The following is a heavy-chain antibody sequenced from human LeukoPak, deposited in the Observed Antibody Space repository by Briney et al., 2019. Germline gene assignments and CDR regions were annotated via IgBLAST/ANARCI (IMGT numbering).Heavy chain of an antibody. V-gene: IGHV1-8*01. Sequence: ASVKVSCKASGYTFTSYDVNWVRQATGQGLEWMGWMNPNSGNSGYAQKFQGRVTITADKSTSTAYMELSSLRSEDTAVYYCARDLHETRDDYYYYGMDVWGQGTAVTVSS. CDR3: ARDLHETRDDYYYYGMDV. CDR2: MNPNSGNS. CDR1: GYTFTSYD. J-gene: IGHJ6*02.